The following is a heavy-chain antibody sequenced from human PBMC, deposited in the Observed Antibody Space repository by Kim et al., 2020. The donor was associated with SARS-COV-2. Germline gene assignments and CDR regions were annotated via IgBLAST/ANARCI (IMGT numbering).Heavy chain of an antibody. D-gene: IGHD3-22*01. J-gene: IGHJ4*02. V-gene: IGHV4-39*01. Sequence: SETLSLTCAVTGGSISSSFYYWGWSRQPPGKGVEWIGSVYHSGTTYDSPSLKSRVTVSVDTSKNEFSLKVTSVTAADTAVYFCARLPHDSSGYVDCWGQGVLVTVSS. CDR1: GGSISSSFYY. CDR3: ARLPHDSSGYVDC. CDR2: VYHSGTT.